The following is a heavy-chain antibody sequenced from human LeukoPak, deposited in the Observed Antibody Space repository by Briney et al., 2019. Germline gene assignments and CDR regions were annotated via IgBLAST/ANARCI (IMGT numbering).Heavy chain of an antibody. V-gene: IGHV3-30*03. Sequence: GGSLRLSCAASGFSFRYYGMHWVRQAPGKGLEWVAVISYDGGMKYYADYMKGRFTISRDNSRGTVFLQMNSLRAEDTAVYYCARDIHYYYMDVWGKGTTVTVSS. J-gene: IGHJ6*03. D-gene: IGHD2-2*02. CDR1: GFSFRYYG. CDR2: ISYDGGMK. CDR3: ARDIHYYYMDV.